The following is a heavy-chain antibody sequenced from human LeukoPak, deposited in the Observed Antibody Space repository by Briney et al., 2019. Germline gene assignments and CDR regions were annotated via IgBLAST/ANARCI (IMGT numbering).Heavy chain of an antibody. CDR1: DDAFSSHY. CDR2: ISYIGST. CDR3: ARDLVTVTKGFDL. V-gene: IGHV4-59*11. Sequence: SQTLSLTCAVSDDAFSSHYWTWIRQPPGKGLEWIGYISYIGSTNYNPSLQGRITISIGTSNDPFSLKLNFVTAADTAVYYCARDLVTVTKGFDLWGQGTMVSVSS. J-gene: IGHJ3*01. D-gene: IGHD4-17*01.